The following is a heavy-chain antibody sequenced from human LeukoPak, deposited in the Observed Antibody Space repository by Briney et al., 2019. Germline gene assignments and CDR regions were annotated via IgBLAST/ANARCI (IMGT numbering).Heavy chain of an antibody. CDR2: ISSSSSYI. CDR3: ARGPRYYYDSSSYSYFDY. D-gene: IGHD3-22*01. V-gene: IGHV3-21*01. J-gene: IGHJ4*02. CDR1: GFTFSSYS. Sequence: GGSLRLSCAASGFTFSSYSMNWVRQAPGKGLEWVSSISSSSSYIYYADSVKGRFTISRDNAKNSVYLQMNSLRAEDTAVYYCARGPRYYYDSSSYSYFDYWGQGTLVTVSS.